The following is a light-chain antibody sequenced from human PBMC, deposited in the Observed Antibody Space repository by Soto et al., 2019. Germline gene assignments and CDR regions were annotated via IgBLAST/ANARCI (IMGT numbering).Light chain of an antibody. J-gene: IGKJ5*01. CDR3: QQYNNWPL. V-gene: IGKV3D-15*01. CDR1: QSVSCN. CDR2: AAT. Sequence: MTQSPATLSVPPGERGTLSCRASQSVSCNLAREQKQPGQPPRLLNYAATARATGIHARFSSSGFGTEFTLTISSLQDEDFADYYCQQYNNWPLFGQGTRLEI.